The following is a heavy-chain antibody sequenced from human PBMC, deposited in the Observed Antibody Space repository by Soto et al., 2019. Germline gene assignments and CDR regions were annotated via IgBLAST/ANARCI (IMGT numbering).Heavy chain of an antibody. D-gene: IGHD1-1*01. Sequence: ASVKVSCKASGYTFTSYYMHWVRQAPGQGLEWMGIINPSGGSTSYAQKFQGRVTMTRDTSTSTVYMELSSLRSEDTAVYYCARDRRNAPPTPYYYYGMDVWGQGATVTVSS. V-gene: IGHV1-46*01. J-gene: IGHJ6*02. CDR2: INPSGGST. CDR1: GYTFTSYY. CDR3: ARDRRNAPPTPYYYYGMDV.